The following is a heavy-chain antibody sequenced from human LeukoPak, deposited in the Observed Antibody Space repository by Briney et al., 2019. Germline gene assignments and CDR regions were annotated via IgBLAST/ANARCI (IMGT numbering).Heavy chain of an antibody. CDR3: AKTTVTTGGIDY. CDR1: GFTFSSYA. D-gene: IGHD4-17*01. J-gene: IGHJ4*02. Sequence: PGGSLRLSCAASGFTFSSYATGWVRQAPGKGLEWVSAISGSGGSTYYADSVKGRFTISRDNSKNTLYLQMNSLRAEDTAVYYCAKTTVTTGGIDYWGQGTLVTVSS. V-gene: IGHV3-23*01. CDR2: ISGSGGST.